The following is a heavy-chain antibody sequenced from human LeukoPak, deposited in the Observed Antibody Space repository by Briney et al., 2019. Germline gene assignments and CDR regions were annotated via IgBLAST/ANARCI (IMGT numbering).Heavy chain of an antibody. CDR3: ASAGWNWNQSYMDV. J-gene: IGHJ6*03. CDR2: IWYDGSNK. Sequence: GGSLRLSCAASGFTFSSYGMHWFRQAPGKGLEWVAVIWYDGSNKYYADSVKGRFTISRDNSKNTLYLQMNSLRAEDTAVYYCASAGWNWNQSYMDVWGKGTTVTVSS. V-gene: IGHV3-33*01. CDR1: GFTFSSYG. D-gene: IGHD1-1*01.